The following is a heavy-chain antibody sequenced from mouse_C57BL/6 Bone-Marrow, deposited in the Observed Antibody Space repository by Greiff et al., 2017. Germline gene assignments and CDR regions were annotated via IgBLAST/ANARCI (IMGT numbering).Heavy chain of an antibody. CDR2: IDPENGDT. J-gene: IGHJ3*01. Sequence: VQLQQSGAELVRPGASVKLSCTASGFNIKDDYMHWVKQRPEQGLEWIGWIDPENGDTKYASKFQGKATITADTSSNTAYLQLSSLTSEDTAVYYCTTHSGPFAYWGQGTLVTVSA. CDR1: GFNIKDDY. V-gene: IGHV14-4*01. CDR3: TTHSGPFAY. D-gene: IGHD3-2*02.